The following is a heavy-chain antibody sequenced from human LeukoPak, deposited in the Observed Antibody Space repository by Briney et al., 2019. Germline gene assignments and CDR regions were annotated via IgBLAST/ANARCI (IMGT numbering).Heavy chain of an antibody. CDR3: ARGQGRTMVRNNWFDP. D-gene: IGHD3-10*01. CDR2: INHSGST. J-gene: IGHJ5*02. V-gene: IGHV4-34*01. CDR1: GGSFSGYY. Sequence: SETLSLTCAVYGGSFSGYYWSWIRQPPGKGLEWIGEINHSGSTNYNPSLKSRVTISVDTSKNQFSLKLSSVTAADTAVYYCARGQGRTMVRNNWFDPWGQGTLVTVSS.